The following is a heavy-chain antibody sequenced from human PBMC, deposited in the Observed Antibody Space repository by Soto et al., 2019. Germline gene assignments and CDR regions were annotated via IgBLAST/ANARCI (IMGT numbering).Heavy chain of an antibody. Sequence: PSETLSLTCTVSGGSISSYYWSWIRQPPGKGLEWIGYIYYSGSTNYNPSLKSRVTISVDTSKNQFSLKLSSVTAADTAVYYCARRRAIFRPQPDYWGQGTLVTVSS. CDR3: ARRRAIFRPQPDY. D-gene: IGHD3-9*01. CDR1: GGSISSYY. V-gene: IGHV4-59*01. CDR2: IYYSGST. J-gene: IGHJ4*02.